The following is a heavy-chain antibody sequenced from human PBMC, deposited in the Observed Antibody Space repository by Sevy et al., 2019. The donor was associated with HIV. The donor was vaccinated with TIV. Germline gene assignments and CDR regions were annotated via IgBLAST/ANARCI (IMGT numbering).Heavy chain of an antibody. CDR3: AKSEWGNIGFCTRSSCYPFDY. CDR1: GFTFSDYY. D-gene: IGHD2-2*01. J-gene: IGHJ4*02. CDR2: ISGSSSYT. V-gene: IGHV3-11*03. Sequence: GGSLRLSCAASGFTFSDYYINWIRQAPGKGLEWVSYISGSSSYTNYADSVKGRFTISRDNAKNSLYLQMNSLRAEDTAVYYCAKSEWGNIGFCTRSSCYPFDYWGQGTLVTVSS.